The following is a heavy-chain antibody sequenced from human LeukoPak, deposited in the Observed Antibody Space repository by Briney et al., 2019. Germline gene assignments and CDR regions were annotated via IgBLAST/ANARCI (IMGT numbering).Heavy chain of an antibody. Sequence: SETLSLTCTVAGGSISSYYWSWIRQPPGKGLEWIGYIYYSGSTNYNPSLKSRVTISVVTSKSQFSLKLSSVTAADTAVYYCARGPDGYNWHDAFDIWGQGTMVTVSS. J-gene: IGHJ3*02. CDR2: IYYSGST. V-gene: IGHV4-59*01. CDR1: GGSISSYY. D-gene: IGHD5-24*01. CDR3: ARGPDGYNWHDAFDI.